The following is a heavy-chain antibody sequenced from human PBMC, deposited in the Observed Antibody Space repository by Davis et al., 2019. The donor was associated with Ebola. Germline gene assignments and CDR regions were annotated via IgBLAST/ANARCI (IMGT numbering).Heavy chain of an antibody. D-gene: IGHD7-27*01. J-gene: IGHJ6*03. V-gene: IGHV4-34*01. Sequence: PGGSLRLSCAVYGGSFSGYYWSWIRQPPGKGLEWIGEINHSGSTNYSPSLKSRVTISVDTSKNQFSLKLSSVTAADTAVYYCARGQGPGALYYYYYMDVWGKGTTVTVSS. CDR1: GGSFSGYY. CDR3: ARGQGPGALYYYYYMDV. CDR2: INHSGST.